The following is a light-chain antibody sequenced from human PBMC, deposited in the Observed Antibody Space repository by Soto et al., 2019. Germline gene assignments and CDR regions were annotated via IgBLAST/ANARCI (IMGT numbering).Light chain of an antibody. CDR3: AAWDDSLNGWV. Sequence: QSVLTQPPSASGTPGQRVTISCSGSSSNIGSNTVNWYQQLPGTAPKLLIYNTNQRPSGVPDRFSGSKSGTSASLAISGLQSEDEAEYYCAAWDDSLNGWVFGGGTQLTVL. J-gene: IGLJ3*02. CDR1: SSNIGSNT. V-gene: IGLV1-44*01. CDR2: NTN.